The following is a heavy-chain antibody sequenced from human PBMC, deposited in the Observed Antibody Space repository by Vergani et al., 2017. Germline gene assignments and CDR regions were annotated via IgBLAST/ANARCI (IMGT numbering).Heavy chain of an antibody. CDR3: ARVTAVPGSIWFDP. CDR2: TYYRSKWSN. Sequence: QLQQSGPGLVRPSQTLSLTCVISGDSVSNNKTTWNWIRQSPSRGLEWLGRTYYRSKWSNDYAESVKSRLTIDPDTSKNLFSLHLNSVTPEDTAVYYGARVTAVPGSIWFDPWGQGTLVTVSS. V-gene: IGHV6-1*01. J-gene: IGHJ5*02. CDR1: GDSVSNNKTT. D-gene: IGHD6-19*01.